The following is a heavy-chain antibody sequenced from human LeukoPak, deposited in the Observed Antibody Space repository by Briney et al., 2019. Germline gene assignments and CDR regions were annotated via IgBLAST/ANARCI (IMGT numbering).Heavy chain of an antibody. CDR1: SGSISGFY. CDR3: ARDESITWDPPFDY. J-gene: IGHJ4*02. CDR2: KTTSGST. D-gene: IGHD3-3*02. Sequence: PSETLSLTCTVSSGSISGFYWSWIRQPAGKGLEWIGRKTTSGSTHYNPSPRSRITMSLDTSTNQFSLRLSAVTAADTAVYYCARDESITWDPPFDYWGPGILVTVSS. V-gene: IGHV4-4*07.